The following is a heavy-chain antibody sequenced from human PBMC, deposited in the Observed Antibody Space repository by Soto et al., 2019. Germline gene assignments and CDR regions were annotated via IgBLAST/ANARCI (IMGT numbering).Heavy chain of an antibody. Sequence: GGSLRLSCAASGFTFSSYWMSWVRQAPGKGLEWVANIKQDGSEKYYVDSVKGRFTISRDNAKNSLYLQMNSLRAEDTAVDYCARVNIVVVPAAPGAFDIWGQGTMVTVSS. CDR1: GFTFSSYW. D-gene: IGHD2-2*01. CDR2: IKQDGSEK. V-gene: IGHV3-7*01. CDR3: ARVNIVVVPAAPGAFDI. J-gene: IGHJ3*02.